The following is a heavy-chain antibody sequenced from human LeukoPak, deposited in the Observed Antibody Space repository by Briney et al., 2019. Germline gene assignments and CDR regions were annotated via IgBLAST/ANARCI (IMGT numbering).Heavy chain of an antibody. V-gene: IGHV4-39*01. CDR3: ARHLSYYYDSSGNR. Sequence: SETLSLTCTVSGGSISSSSYYWGWIRQPPGKGLEWIGSIYYSGSTYYNPSLKSRVTISVDTSKSQFSLKLSSVTAADTAVYYCARHLSYYYDSSGNRWGQGTLVTVSS. CDR1: GGSISSSSYY. D-gene: IGHD3-22*01. CDR2: IYYSGST. J-gene: IGHJ5*02.